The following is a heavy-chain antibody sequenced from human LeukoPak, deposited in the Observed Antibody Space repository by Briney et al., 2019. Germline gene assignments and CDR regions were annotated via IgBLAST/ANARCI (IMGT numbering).Heavy chain of an antibody. CDR3: ARAPRTNGKYYFDY. V-gene: IGHV3-21*01. J-gene: IGHJ4*02. D-gene: IGHD2-8*01. Sequence: GGSLRLSYAAFGFTFSSYSMNWVRQAPGKGLEWVSSISSSSGYIYYADSVKGRFTISRDNAKNSLYLQMNSLGAEDTAVYYCARAPRTNGKYYFDYWGQGTLVTVSS. CDR1: GFTFSSYS. CDR2: ISSSSGYI.